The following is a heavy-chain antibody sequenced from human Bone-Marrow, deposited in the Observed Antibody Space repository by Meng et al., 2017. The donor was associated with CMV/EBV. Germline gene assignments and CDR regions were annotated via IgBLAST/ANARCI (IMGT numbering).Heavy chain of an antibody. CDR2: ISSSSSYI. CDR3: ARVAMIAI. CDR1: GFTFSGYS. Sequence: ESLKISCAASGFTFSGYSMNWVRQAPGKGLEWVSCISSSSSYIYYADSMKGRFTISRDNAKNSLYLQMNSLRAEDTAVYYCARVAMIAIWGQGTMVTVSS. D-gene: IGHD2-21*01. V-gene: IGHV3-21*01. J-gene: IGHJ3*02.